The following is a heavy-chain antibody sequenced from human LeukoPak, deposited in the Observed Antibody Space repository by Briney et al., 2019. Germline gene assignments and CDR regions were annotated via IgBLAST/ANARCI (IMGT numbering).Heavy chain of an antibody. V-gene: IGHV4-34*01. CDR1: GFTFSSYA. D-gene: IGHD5-18*01. CDR2: IYYSGST. CDR3: ASARRGYSYGTRVGYFDY. J-gene: IGHJ4*02. Sequence: GSLRLSCAASGFTFSSYAMNWVRQPPGKGLEWIGSIYYSGSTNYNPSLKSRVTISVDTSKNQFSLKLSSVTAADMAVYYCASARRGYSYGTRVGYFDYWGQGTLVTVSS.